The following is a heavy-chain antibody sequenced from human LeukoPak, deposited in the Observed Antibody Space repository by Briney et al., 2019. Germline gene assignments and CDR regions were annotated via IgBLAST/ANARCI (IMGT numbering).Heavy chain of an antibody. CDR1: NYSISSGYY. CDR3: ARSGIKMVRGVIIKSPYHMDV. CDR2: ISSSGSTI. Sequence: LSLTCTVSNYSISSGYYWGWIRQAPGKGLEWVSYISSSGSTIYYADSVKGRFTISRDDAKNSLSLQMNSLRVEDTAVYYCARSGIKMVRGVIIKSPYHMDVWGKGTTVTVSS. V-gene: IGHV3-11*04. D-gene: IGHD3-10*01. J-gene: IGHJ6*03.